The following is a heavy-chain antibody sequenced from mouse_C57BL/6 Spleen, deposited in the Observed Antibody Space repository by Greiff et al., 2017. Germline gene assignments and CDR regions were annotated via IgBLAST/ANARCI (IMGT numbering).Heavy chain of an antibody. CDR3: ARGGYYGSSPYAMGG. Sequence: LVESGAELARPGASVKLSCKASGYTFTSYGISWVKQRTGQGLEWIGEIYPRSGNTYYNEKFKGKATLTADKSSSTAYMELRSLTSEDSAVYFCARGGYYGSSPYAMGGWGQGTSVTVSS. D-gene: IGHD1-1*01. CDR1: GYTFTSYG. J-gene: IGHJ4*01. CDR2: IYPRSGNT. V-gene: IGHV1-81*01.